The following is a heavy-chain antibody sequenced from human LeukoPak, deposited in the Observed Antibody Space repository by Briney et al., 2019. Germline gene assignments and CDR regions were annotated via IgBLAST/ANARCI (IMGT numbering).Heavy chain of an antibody. CDR1: GFTFSSYA. Sequence: HPGGSLRLSCAASGFTFSSYAMSWVRQAPGKGLEWVSAIGGSGGSTYYADSVKGRFTISRDTSKNTLYLQMNSLRAEDTAVYYCARDSSSGWYHGYWGQGTLVTVSS. J-gene: IGHJ4*02. V-gene: IGHV3-23*01. CDR3: ARDSSSGWYHGY. D-gene: IGHD6-19*01. CDR2: IGGSGGST.